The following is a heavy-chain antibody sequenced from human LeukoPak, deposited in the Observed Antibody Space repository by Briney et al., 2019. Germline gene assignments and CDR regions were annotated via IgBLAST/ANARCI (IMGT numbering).Heavy chain of an antibody. Sequence: PSETLSLTCTVSGGSISSYYWSWIRQPPGKGLEWIGEINHSGSTNYNPSLKSRVTISVDTSKNQFSLKLSSVTAADTAVYYCASADYDIMTGFQKMLDYWGPGTLVIVSS. CDR2: INHSGST. J-gene: IGHJ4*02. CDR3: ASADYDIMTGFQKMLDY. D-gene: IGHD3-9*01. CDR1: GGSISSYY. V-gene: IGHV4-34*01.